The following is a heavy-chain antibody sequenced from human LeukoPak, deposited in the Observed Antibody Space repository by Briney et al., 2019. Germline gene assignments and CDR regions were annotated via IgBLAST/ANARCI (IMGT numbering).Heavy chain of an antibody. CDR3: ASGWYYDSSGYYVDAFDF. CDR1: GFTFSSHE. CDR2: ISGSSSTI. D-gene: IGHD3-22*01. J-gene: IGHJ3*01. Sequence: GGSLRLSCAASGFTFSSHEMNWVRQAPGKGLEWVSYISGSSSTIYYADSVKGRFTISRDSAKNSLYLQMNSLRDEDTAVYYCASGWYYDSSGYYVDAFDFWGQGTMVTVSS. V-gene: IGHV3-48*02.